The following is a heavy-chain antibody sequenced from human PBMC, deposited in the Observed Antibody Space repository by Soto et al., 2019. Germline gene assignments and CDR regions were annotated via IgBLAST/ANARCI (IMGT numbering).Heavy chain of an antibody. D-gene: IGHD3-3*01. V-gene: IGHV3-9*01. CDR2: ISWNSGSI. J-gene: IGHJ4*02. Sequence: GGSLRLSCAASGFTFDDYAMHWVRQAPGKGLEWVSGISWNSGSIGYADSVKGRFTISRDNAKNSRYLQMNSLRAEDTALYYCAKDISHDGVRDDFWSENRIRPYYFDYWGQGTLVTVSS. CDR1: GFTFDDYA. CDR3: AKDISHDGVRDDFWSENRIRPYYFDY.